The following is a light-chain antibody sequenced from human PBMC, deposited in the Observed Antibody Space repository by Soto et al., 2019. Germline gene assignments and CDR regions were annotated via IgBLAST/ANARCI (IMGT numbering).Light chain of an antibody. CDR1: QGIRNY. Sequence: DIQMTQSPSSLSASVGDRVTITCRASQGIRNYLAWYQQKPGKVPKLLIYDTSTLQSGVPSRFSGTGSGTDFSLTISSVQPEDVATYSCQQYNSPPRTFGQGTRVEIK. V-gene: IGKV1-27*01. CDR2: DTS. CDR3: QQYNSPPRT. J-gene: IGKJ1*01.